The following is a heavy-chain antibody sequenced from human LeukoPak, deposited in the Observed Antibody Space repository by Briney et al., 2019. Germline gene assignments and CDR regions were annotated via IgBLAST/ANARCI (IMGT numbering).Heavy chain of an antibody. J-gene: IGHJ1*01. CDR2: INAGSGNT. CDR1: GYTFTSYA. CDR3: AGGIAAAGIVEH. D-gene: IGHD6-13*01. V-gene: IGHV1-3*03. Sequence: ASVKVSCKASGYTFTSYAMHWVRQAPGQRLEWMGWINAGSGNTKYSQEFQGRVTMTRDTSTSTAYMELSSLRSEDTAVYYCAGGIAAAGIVEHWGQGTLVTVSS.